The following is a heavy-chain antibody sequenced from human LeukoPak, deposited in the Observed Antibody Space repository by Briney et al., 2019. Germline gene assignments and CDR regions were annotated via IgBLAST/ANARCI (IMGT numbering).Heavy chain of an antibody. Sequence: SETLSLTCTVSGGSISSSSYYWGWIRQPPGKGLEWIGSIYYSGSTYYNPSLKSRVTISVDTSKNQFSLKLSSVTAADTAVYYCARDFGVVMPLYYFDYWGQGTLVTVSS. CDR2: IYYSGST. J-gene: IGHJ4*02. V-gene: IGHV4-39*02. CDR1: GGSISSSSYY. D-gene: IGHD3-3*01. CDR3: ARDFGVVMPLYYFDY.